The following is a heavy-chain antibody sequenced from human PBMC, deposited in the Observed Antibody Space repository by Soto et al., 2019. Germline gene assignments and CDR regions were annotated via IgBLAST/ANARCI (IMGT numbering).Heavy chain of an antibody. D-gene: IGHD3-3*01. CDR2: IYYSGST. Sequence: SETLSLTCTVSGGSISSSSYYWGWIRQPPGKGLEWIGSIYYSGSTYYNPSLKSRVTISVDTSKNQFSLKLSSVTAADTAVYYCARTLGYDFWSGYYTYAEYYYYGMAVWGQGTTVTVSS. CDR1: GGSISSSSYY. J-gene: IGHJ6*02. CDR3: ARTLGYDFWSGYYTYAEYYYYGMAV. V-gene: IGHV4-39*01.